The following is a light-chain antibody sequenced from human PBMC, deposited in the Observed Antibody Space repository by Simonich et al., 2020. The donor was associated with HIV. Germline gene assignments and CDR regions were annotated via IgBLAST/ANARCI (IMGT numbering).Light chain of an antibody. CDR1: QSVSSN. CDR3: QQYGSSPGT. CDR2: GAS. Sequence: EIVMTQSPATLSVSPGERATLSCRASQSVSSNLAWYQQKPGQAPRLLIYGASTRATGIPARFSGSGSGTELTLTISRLEPEDFAVYYCQQYGSSPGTFGQGTKVEIK. V-gene: IGKV3-15*01. J-gene: IGKJ1*01.